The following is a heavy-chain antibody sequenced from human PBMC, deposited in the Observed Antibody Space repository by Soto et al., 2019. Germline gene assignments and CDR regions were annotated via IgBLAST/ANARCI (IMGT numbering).Heavy chain of an antibody. Sequence: SETLSLTCTVSGGSISSSSYYWGWIRQPPGKGLEWIGSIYYSGSTYYNPSLKSRVTISVDTSKNQFSLKLSSVTAADTAVYYCARERTTTLLTGMDVWGQGTTVTVSS. J-gene: IGHJ6*02. CDR2: IYYSGST. CDR3: ARERTTTLLTGMDV. V-gene: IGHV4-39*02. D-gene: IGHD1-1*01. CDR1: GGSISSSSYY.